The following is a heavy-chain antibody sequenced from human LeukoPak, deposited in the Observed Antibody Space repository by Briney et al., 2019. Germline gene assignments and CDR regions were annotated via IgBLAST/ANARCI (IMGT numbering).Heavy chain of an antibody. V-gene: IGHV1-2*06. CDR3: ARVGYYESSGYYEY. CDR1: GYTLTDYY. D-gene: IGHD3-22*01. CDR2: INPNSGGS. J-gene: IGHJ4*02. Sequence: ASVKVSCKASGYTLTDYYMHWVRQAPGQGLEWMGRINPNSGGSNYAQKFQGRVTMTRDTSISTVYMELSRLRSDDTAVYYCARVGYYESSGYYEYWGQGTLVTVSS.